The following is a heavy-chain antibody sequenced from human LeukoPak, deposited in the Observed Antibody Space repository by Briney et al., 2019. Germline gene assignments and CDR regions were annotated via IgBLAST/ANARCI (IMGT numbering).Heavy chain of an antibody. Sequence: TSETLSLTCTVSGGSISSGSYYWSWIRQPAGKGLEWIGRIYTSGSTNYNPSLKSRVTISVDRSKNQFSLKMNSVTAADTAVYYCVRDWEGFNFDIWGQGTMVTVSS. CDR3: VRDWEGFNFDI. J-gene: IGHJ3*02. CDR2: IYTSGST. V-gene: IGHV4-61*02. CDR1: GGSISSGSYY. D-gene: IGHD1-26*01.